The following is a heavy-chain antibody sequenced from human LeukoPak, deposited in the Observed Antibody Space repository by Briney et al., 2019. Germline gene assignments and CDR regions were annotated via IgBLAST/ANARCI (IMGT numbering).Heavy chain of an antibody. CDR3: AADNWGGSYLFDY. J-gene: IGHJ4*02. Sequence: TSVKVSCKASGFTFTSSAMQGVRQARGQRLEWIGWIVVGSGNTNYAQKFQERVTITRDMSTSTAYMELSSLRSEDTAVYYCAADNWGGSYLFDYWGQGTLVTVSS. CDR2: IVVGSGNT. D-gene: IGHD1-26*01. CDR1: GFTFTSSA. V-gene: IGHV1-58*02.